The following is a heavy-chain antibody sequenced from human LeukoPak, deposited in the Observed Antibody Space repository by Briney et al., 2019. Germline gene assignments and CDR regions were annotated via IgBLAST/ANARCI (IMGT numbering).Heavy chain of an antibody. J-gene: IGHJ6*02. CDR2: LSGSGGSR. D-gene: IGHD3-10*01. CDR1: GFTFSGYA. V-gene: IGHV3-23*01. Sequence: GGSLRLSCTASGFTFSGYAMSWVRQAPGKGLEWVSALSGSGGSRYYADSVKGRFTISRDNSKNTLYLQMNSLRAEDTAVYYCAKGSYYETYYYYYGMDVWGQGTTVTVSS. CDR3: AKGSYYETYYYYYGMDV.